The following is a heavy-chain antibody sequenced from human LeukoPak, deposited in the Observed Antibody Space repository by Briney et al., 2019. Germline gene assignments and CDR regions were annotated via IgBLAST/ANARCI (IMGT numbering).Heavy chain of an antibody. Sequence: ASVKVSCKASGYTFTSYAMHWVRQAPGQRLEWMGWINAGNGNTKYSQKFQGRVTITRDTSASTAYMELSSLRSEDTAVYYCARGRFGGVIAHPWGQGTLVTASS. CDR2: INAGNGNT. D-gene: IGHD3-16*02. V-gene: IGHV1-3*01. J-gene: IGHJ5*02. CDR3: ARGRFGGVIAHP. CDR1: GYTFTSYA.